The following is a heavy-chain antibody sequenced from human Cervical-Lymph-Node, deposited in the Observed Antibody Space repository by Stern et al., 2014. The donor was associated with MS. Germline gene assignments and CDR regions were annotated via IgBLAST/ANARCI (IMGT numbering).Heavy chain of an antibody. CDR2: IYYSGNTYYKT. Sequence: QVQLQESGPGLVKPSQTLSLTCTVSGGSISSGAYYWSWIRQHPGKGLEWIGYIYYSGNTYYKTYYNPSLKSRLTISLDTSKNQFSLNLSSVTAADTAVHYCARGLPYDDSGYSRGFDIWGQGTMVTVSS. J-gene: IGHJ3*02. CDR1: GGSISSGAYY. V-gene: IGHV4-31*03. CDR3: ARGLPYDDSGYSRGFDI. D-gene: IGHD3-22*01.